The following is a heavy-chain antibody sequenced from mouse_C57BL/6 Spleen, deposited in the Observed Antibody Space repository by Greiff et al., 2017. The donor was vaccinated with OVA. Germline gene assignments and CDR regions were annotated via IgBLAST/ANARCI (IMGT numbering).Heavy chain of an antibody. D-gene: IGHD1-1*01. V-gene: IGHV1-15*01. CDR1: GYTFTDYE. Sequence: VQLQQSGAELVRPGASVTLSCKASGYTFTDYEMHWVKQTPVHGLEWIGAIDPETGGTAYNQKFKGKAILTADKSSSTAYMELRSLTSEDSAVYYCTRDAITTVVAPHYYAMGYWGQGTSVTVSS. J-gene: IGHJ4*01. CDR3: TRDAITTVVAPHYYAMGY. CDR2: IDPETGGT.